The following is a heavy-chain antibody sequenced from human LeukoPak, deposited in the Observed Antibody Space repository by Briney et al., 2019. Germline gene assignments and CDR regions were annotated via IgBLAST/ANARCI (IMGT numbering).Heavy chain of an antibody. D-gene: IGHD4-23*01. CDR1: GFTFTCCW. CDR2: IKQDGREK. J-gene: IGHJ4*02. V-gene: IGHV3-7*01. CDR3: ARVPGVTRYFDS. Sequence: PGGSLRLSCAASGFTFTCCWMSWVRQSPGKGRVWWDSIKQDGREKFYADSVKGRFTISRDNAKNSLYLQVNSLRAEDTAVYYCARVPGVTRYFDSWGQGILVTVSS.